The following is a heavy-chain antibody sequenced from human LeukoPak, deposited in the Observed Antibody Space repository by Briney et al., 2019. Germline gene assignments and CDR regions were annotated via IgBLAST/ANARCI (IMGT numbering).Heavy chain of an antibody. CDR3: AKDMGSSGYSPYYMDV. Sequence: GGSLRLSCAASGFTFDDYAMHWVRQAPGKGLEWVSGISWNSGSIGYADSVKGRFTISRDNAKNSLYLQMNSLRAEDTALYYCAKDMGSSGYSPYYMDVWGKGTTATVSS. J-gene: IGHJ6*03. V-gene: IGHV3-9*01. CDR2: ISWNSGSI. D-gene: IGHD3-22*01. CDR1: GFTFDDYA.